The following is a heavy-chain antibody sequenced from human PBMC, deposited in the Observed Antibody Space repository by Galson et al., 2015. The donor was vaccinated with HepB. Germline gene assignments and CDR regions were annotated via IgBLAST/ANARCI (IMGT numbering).Heavy chain of an antibody. CDR2: VSGSGGST. J-gene: IGHJ4*02. CDR3: AKAGVVRYYDILPGYYNIYYFDY. V-gene: IGHV3-23*01. Sequence: SLRLSCAAFGFTFSSYAMSWVRQAPGKGLEWVSTVSGSGGSTHYADSVKGRFHISRDHPKNTAYLQMNSLRAEDTAVYFCAKAGVVRYYDILPGYYNIYYFDYWGQGTLVTVSS. D-gene: IGHD3-9*01. CDR1: GFTFSSYA.